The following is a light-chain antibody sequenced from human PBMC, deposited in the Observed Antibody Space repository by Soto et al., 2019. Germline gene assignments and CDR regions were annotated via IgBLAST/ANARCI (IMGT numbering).Light chain of an antibody. CDR2: DAY. CDR1: QSFRCL. CDR3: QQLNSYPLT. V-gene: IGKV3-11*01. J-gene: IGKJ4*01. Sequence: EVVFTHAPVTLSLSPGEISTLSCMASQSFRCLLAWYQQKPGQAPRLLIYDAYNRATGIPPRFSGSGSGTDFTLTISSLEPEDFATYYCQQLNSYPLTFGGGTKVDIK.